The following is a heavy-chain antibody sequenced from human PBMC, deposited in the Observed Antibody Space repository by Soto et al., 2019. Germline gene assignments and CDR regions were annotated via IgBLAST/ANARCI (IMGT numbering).Heavy chain of an antibody. CDR1: GFPFSYYP. D-gene: IGHD3-22*01. CDR3: AREGVHNYNEYYFDY. CDR2: ISGVRDYI. Sequence: PGGALRLSCAASGFPFSYYPLHWVRRSPGKGLEWVSSISGVRDYIRYADSVKGRFAISRDNAKTSLYLQMNSLTAEDTDVYYCAREGVHNYNEYYFDYWGQGTLVTVSS. V-gene: IGHV3-21*06. J-gene: IGHJ4*02.